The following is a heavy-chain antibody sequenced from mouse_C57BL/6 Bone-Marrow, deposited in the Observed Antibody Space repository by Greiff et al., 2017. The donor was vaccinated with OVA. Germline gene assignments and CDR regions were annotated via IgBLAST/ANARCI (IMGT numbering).Heavy chain of an antibody. D-gene: IGHD1-1*01. CDR3: ARALITTVVASPYAMDY. Sequence: VHLVESGPGLVAPSQSLSITCTVSGFSLTSYAISWVRQPPGKGLEWLGVIWTGGGTNYNSALKSRLSISKDNSKSQVFLKMNSLQTDDTARYYGARALITTVVASPYAMDYWGQGTSVTVSS. CDR2: IWTGGGT. CDR1: GFSLTSYA. V-gene: IGHV2-9-1*01. J-gene: IGHJ4*01.